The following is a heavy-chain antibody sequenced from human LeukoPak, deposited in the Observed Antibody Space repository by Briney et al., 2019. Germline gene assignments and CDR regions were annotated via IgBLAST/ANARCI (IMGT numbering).Heavy chain of an antibody. CDR2: ISSISYI. Sequence: GSLRLSCAASGFTFSSYSMNWVRQAPGKGLEWVSSISSISYIYYADSVKGRFTISRDNAKNSLYLQMNSLRAEDTAVYYCLPLYGSGSYPEYWGQGTLVTVSS. CDR1: GFTFSSYS. V-gene: IGHV3-21*01. CDR3: LPLYGSGSYPEY. D-gene: IGHD3-10*01. J-gene: IGHJ4*02.